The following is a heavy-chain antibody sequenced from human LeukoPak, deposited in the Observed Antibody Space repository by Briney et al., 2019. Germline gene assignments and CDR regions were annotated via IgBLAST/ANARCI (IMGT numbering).Heavy chain of an antibody. CDR1: GGSISSGDYY. CDR2: IYYSGST. CDR3: ASSYPWTSPAYFDY. V-gene: IGHV4-30-4*01. J-gene: IGHJ4*02. D-gene: IGHD5-18*01. Sequence: SQTLSLTCTVSGGSISSGDYYWSWIRQPPGRGLEWIGYIYYSGSTYYNPSLKSRVTISVDTSKNQFSLKLSSVTAAGTAAYYCASSYPWTSPAYFDYWGQGTLVTVPS.